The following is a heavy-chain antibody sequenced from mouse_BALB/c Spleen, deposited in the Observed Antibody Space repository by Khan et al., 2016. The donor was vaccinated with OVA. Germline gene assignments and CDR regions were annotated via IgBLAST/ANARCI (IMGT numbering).Heavy chain of an antibody. V-gene: IGHV5-6*01. CDR3: ARHWVGVMDY. Sequence: EVELVESGGDLVKLGGSLKLSCAASGFTFSTYGMSWVRQTPDKRLEWVATISSGGTYTYYPDSVKGRFTFSRDNAKNTLYLQMSSLRSEDTAMYYCARHWVGVMDYWGQGTSVTVSS. CDR1: GFTFSTYG. J-gene: IGHJ4*01. CDR2: ISSGGTYT. D-gene: IGHD1-1*01.